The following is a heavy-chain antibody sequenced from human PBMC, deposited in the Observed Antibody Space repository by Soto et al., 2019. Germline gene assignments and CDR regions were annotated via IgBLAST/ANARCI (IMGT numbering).Heavy chain of an antibody. CDR2: SSDSGTFA. Sequence: GGSLRLSCAASGFTFSDYYMSWVRQAPGRGLEWISYSSDSGTFARYATSVKGRFSISRDNANNSLYLEMNSLRVEDTAVYYCARSGDNFNVLDYWGQGTPVTVSS. V-gene: IGHV3-11*06. CDR3: ARSGDNFNVLDY. CDR1: GFTFSDYY. D-gene: IGHD1-1*01. J-gene: IGHJ4*02.